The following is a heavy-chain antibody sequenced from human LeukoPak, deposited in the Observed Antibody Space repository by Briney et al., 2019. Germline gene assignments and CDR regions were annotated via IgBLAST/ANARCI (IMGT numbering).Heavy chain of an antibody. D-gene: IGHD3-22*01. CDR3: ARDYYDSSGYPNPRFDY. CDR1: GYTFTSYA. J-gene: IGHJ4*02. Sequence: ASVKVSCKASGYTFTSYAMHWVRQAPGQRLEWMGWINAGNGNTKYSQKFQGRVTITRDTSASTAYMELSSLRSEDTAVYYCARDYYDSSGYPNPRFDYWGQGTLVTVSS. V-gene: IGHV1-3*01. CDR2: INAGNGNT.